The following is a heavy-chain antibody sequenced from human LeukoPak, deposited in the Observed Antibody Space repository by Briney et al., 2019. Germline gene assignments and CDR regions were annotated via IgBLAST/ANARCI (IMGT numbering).Heavy chain of an antibody. D-gene: IGHD3-22*01. J-gene: IGHJ4*02. CDR2: INTNTGNP. CDR3: ASSAYYYDSSGYYRE. CDR1: GYTFTSYA. Sequence: ASVTVSCKASGYTFTSYAMNWVRQAPGQGLEWMGWINTNTGNPTYAQGFTGRFVFSLDTSVSTAYLQISSLKAEDTAVYYCASSAYYYDSSGYYREWGQGTLVTVSS. V-gene: IGHV7-4-1*02.